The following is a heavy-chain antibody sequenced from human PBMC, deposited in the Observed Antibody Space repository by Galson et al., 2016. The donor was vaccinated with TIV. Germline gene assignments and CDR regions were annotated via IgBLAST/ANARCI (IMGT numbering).Heavy chain of an antibody. Sequence: SVKVSCKASGYTFSSYSINWVRQAPGQGLEWMGWISGYGGNTNYAQKFRGRVTMTTDTSKGTAYMELRSLRYDDTAVYYCARGATGTPYSFCGYWGQGTLVTVFS. CDR2: ISGYGGNT. J-gene: IGHJ4*02. D-gene: IGHD5-18*01. CDR3: ARGATGTPYSFCGY. CDR1: GYTFSSYS. V-gene: IGHV1-18*04.